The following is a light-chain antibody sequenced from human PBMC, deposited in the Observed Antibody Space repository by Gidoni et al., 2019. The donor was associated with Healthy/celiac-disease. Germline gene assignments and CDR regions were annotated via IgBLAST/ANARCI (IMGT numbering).Light chain of an antibody. J-gene: IGKJ1*01. V-gene: IGKV3-20*01. CDR3: QQYGSSPVT. CDR2: GAS. CDR1: QSVSSSY. Sequence: EMVLTQSPGTLSLSPGERATLPCRASQSVSSSYLSWYQQKPGQAPRLLIYGASSRATGIPDRFSGSGSGTDFTLTISRLEPEDFAVYYCQQYGSSPVTFGQGTKVEIK.